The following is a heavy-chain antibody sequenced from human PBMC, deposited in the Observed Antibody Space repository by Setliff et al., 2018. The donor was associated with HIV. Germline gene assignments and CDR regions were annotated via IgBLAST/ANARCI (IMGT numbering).Heavy chain of an antibody. J-gene: IGHJ4*03. Sequence: ASVKVSCNASGYTFSSYGVNWVRQAPGQGLEWMGWISADNGNTKYAQKFQGRVTITTDTSTRTVYMELRGLKTDDTAVYYCTTDIFALGDHWGHGTLVTVSS. CDR2: ISADNGNT. CDR1: GYTFSSYG. CDR3: TTDIFALGDH. V-gene: IGHV1-18*01. D-gene: IGHD3-9*01.